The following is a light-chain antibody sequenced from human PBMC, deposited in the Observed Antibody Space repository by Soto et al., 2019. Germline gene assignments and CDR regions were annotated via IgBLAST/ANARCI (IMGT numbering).Light chain of an antibody. J-gene: IGKJ4*01. CDR1: QSVSSSY. CDR3: QQYGSSPRLT. V-gene: IGKV3-20*01. CDR2: GAS. Sequence: EIVLTQSQGTLSLSPGERATLSCRASQSVSSSYLARYKQKPGQAPRIPIYGASNSATGIPDRFSGSGSGTEFTLTISRLEPEDFAVDYCQQYGSSPRLTFGGGTKVEIK.